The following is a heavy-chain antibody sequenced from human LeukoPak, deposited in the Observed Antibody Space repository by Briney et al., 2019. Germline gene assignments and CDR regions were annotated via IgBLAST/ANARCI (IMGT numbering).Heavy chain of an antibody. Sequence: GGSLRLSCAASGFTFSSYAMSWVRQAPGKGLEWVSAISGSGGGTYYADSVKGRFTISRDNSKNTLYLQMNSLRAEDTAVYYCAKDLLGREIVDWGQGTLVTVSS. CDR2: ISGSGGGT. CDR1: GFTFSSYA. V-gene: IGHV3-23*01. J-gene: IGHJ4*02. D-gene: IGHD3-22*01. CDR3: AKDLLGREIVD.